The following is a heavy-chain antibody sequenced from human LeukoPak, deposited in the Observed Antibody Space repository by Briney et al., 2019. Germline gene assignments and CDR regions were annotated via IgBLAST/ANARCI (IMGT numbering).Heavy chain of an antibody. CDR2: ISKDGNTR. CDR1: GFTFSDYY. CDR3: AKDRRGNWNYVGAFDI. D-gene: IGHD1-7*01. V-gene: IGHV3-11*01. J-gene: IGHJ3*02. Sequence: GGSLRLSCAASGFTFSDYYMSWIRQAPGKGLEWVLYISKDGNTRNYADSVKGRFTISRDNAKNSLFLQMNSLRAEDTAVYYCAKDRRGNWNYVGAFDIWGQGTMVSVSS.